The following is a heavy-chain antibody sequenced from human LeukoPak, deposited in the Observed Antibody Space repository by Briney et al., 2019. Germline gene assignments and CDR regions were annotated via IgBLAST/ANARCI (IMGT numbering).Heavy chain of an antibody. V-gene: IGHV3-7*03. CDR3: AKGLYYYDSSGHP. J-gene: IGHJ5*02. CDR1: GFTFSSYW. CDR2: IKQDGSEK. D-gene: IGHD3-22*01. Sequence: GGSLRLSCAASGFTFSSYWMSWVRQAPGKGLEWVANIKQDGSEKYYVDSVKGRFTISRDNAKNTLYLQMNSLRAEDTAVYYCAKGLYYYDSSGHPWGQGTLVTVSS.